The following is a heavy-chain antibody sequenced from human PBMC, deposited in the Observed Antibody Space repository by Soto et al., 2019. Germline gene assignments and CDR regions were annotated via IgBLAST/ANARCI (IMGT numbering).Heavy chain of an antibody. CDR3: ARDGREEATQQFDS. CDR2: ISGYNGNT. Sequence: QVQLVQSGSEVKKAGASVKVSCKASGYTFTSYGISWVRQAPGQGLEWMAWISGYNGNTNYAQNFQGRVPMTTDTSTSAAYMDLRSLRADDPAVYFCARDGREEATQQFDSWGQGTLVTVSS. D-gene: IGHD2-15*01. V-gene: IGHV1-18*04. CDR1: GYTFTSYG. J-gene: IGHJ4*02.